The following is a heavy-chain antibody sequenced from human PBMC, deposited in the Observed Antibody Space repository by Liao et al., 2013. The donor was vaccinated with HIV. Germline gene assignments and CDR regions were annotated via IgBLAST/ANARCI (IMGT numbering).Heavy chain of an antibody. J-gene: IGHJ4*02. V-gene: IGHV4-59*02. CDR3: ARDLPPHY. Sequence: QVQLQESGPGLVKPSATLSLTCTVSGGSVSSFYWSWIRQSPGKGLEWIGYISYSGGTKYNSSLRSRVTMSLDTSKNQFSLHLNSVTAADTATYYCARDLPPHYWGQGTLVSVSS. CDR2: ISYSGGT. CDR1: GGSVSSFY.